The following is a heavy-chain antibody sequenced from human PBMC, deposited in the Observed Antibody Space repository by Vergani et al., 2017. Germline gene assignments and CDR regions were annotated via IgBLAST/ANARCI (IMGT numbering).Heavy chain of an antibody. CDR3: ARIDLYDSSGYPNAFDI. V-gene: IGHV2-70*01. Sequence: QVTLRESGPALVKPPQTLKLICTFSGFSLSTSGMCVSWIRQPPGQALEWLALIDWDDDKYYSTSLKPRLTISKATSKNQVVLTMTNMDPVDTATYYCARIDLYDSSGYPNAFDIWGQGTMVTVSS. CDR1: GFSLSTSGMC. CDR2: IDWDDDK. J-gene: IGHJ3*02. D-gene: IGHD3-22*01.